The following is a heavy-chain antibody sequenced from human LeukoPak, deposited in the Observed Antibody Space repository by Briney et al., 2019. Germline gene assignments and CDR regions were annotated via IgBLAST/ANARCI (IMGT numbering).Heavy chain of an antibody. CDR2: LSGSGGST. D-gene: IGHD2-2*01. J-gene: IGHJ4*02. Sequence: GGSLRLSCAASGFTFSSYAMSWVRQAPGKGLEWVSALSGSGGSTYYADSVKGRFTISRDNSKNTLYLQMNSLRAEDTAVYYCAEGVVPATINYWGQGTLVTVSS. V-gene: IGHV3-23*01. CDR1: GFTFSSYA. CDR3: AEGVVPATINY.